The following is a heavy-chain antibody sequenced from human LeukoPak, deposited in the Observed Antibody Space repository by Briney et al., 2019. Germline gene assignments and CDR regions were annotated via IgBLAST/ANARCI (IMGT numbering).Heavy chain of an antibody. CDR1: GYNFTGYY. V-gene: IGHV1-2*02. D-gene: IGHD6-13*01. CDR3: ARDWQQIYYMDV. CDR2: INPNSGGT. Sequence: ASVKVSCKASGYNFTGYYMHWVRQAPGQGLEWMGWINPNSGGTNYAQKFQGRVTMTRDTSISTAYMELSRLRSDDTAVYYCARDWQQIYYMDVWGKGTTVTVSS. J-gene: IGHJ6*03.